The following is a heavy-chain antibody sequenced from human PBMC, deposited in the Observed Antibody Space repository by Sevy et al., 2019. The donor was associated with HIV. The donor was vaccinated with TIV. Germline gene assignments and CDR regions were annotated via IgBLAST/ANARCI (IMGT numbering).Heavy chain of an antibody. D-gene: IGHD6-6*01. Sequence: SETLSLTCTVHGEPFSGYYWSWIRQPPGKGLEWIGEINHSGITHYNPSLKSRVTLSVDTSKNHFSLKLSSVTAADTAVYYCVRQDLATVAPRPYWGQGSLVTVSS. V-gene: IGHV4-34*01. J-gene: IGHJ4*02. CDR1: GEPFSGYY. CDR2: INHSGIT. CDR3: VRQDLATVAPRPY.